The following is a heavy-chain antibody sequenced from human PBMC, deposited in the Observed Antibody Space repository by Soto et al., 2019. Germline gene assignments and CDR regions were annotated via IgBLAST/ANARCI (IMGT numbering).Heavy chain of an antibody. D-gene: IGHD5-12*01. J-gene: IGHJ4*02. CDR2: IDPKSGGT. V-gene: IGHV1-2*02. CDR1: GPTFIAYY. Sequence: QLVQSGAEVKKPGASVKVSCKTSGPTFIAYYIHWVRQAPGQGLEWMGWIDPKSGGTTYEQKFLGRVTTTRAASINTACMKLNRLTSDDTAVYYCARVSVDVPEWGQGTLLTVSS. CDR3: ARVSVDVPE.